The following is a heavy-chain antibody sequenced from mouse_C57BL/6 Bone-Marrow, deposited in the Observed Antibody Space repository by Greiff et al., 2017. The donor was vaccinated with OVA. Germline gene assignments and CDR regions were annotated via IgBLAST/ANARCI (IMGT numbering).Heavy chain of an antibody. CDR2: IYPGSGNI. V-gene: IGHV1-76*01. J-gene: IGHJ1*03. D-gene: IGHD1-1*01. Sequence: QVQLQQSGAELVRPGASVKLSCKASGYTFTDYYINWVKQRPGQGLEWIARIYPGSGNIYYKEKFKGKATLTAEKSSSTAYMQLSSLTSEDSAVYFCARGDGSSYMYFDVWGTGTTVTVSS. CDR3: ARGDGSSYMYFDV. CDR1: GYTFTDYY.